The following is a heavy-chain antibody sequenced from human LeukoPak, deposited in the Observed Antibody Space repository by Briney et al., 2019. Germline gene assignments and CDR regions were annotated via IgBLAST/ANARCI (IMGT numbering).Heavy chain of an antibody. Sequence: SETLSLTCSVSGDSISGLYWSWIRQPAGKGLEWIGRIYTISSTNYNSSLKSRVTMSLDTSKNQVSLTLTSVTAADTAVYFCATSRDRHNVAEYWGQGFLVTVSS. CDR3: ATSRDRHNVAEY. J-gene: IGHJ4*02. D-gene: IGHD6-13*01. V-gene: IGHV4-4*07. CDR2: IYTISST. CDR1: GDSISGLY.